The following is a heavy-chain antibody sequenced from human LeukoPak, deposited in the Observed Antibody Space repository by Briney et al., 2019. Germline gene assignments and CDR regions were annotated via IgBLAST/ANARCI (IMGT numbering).Heavy chain of an antibody. CDR3: AKTGGYFDWLSLDY. V-gene: IGHV3-30*18. CDR2: ISYDGSNK. Sequence: GSLRLSCAASGFTFSSYGMHWVRQAPGKGLEWVAVISYDGSNKYYADSVKGRFTISRDNSKNTLYLQMNSLRAEDTAVYYCAKTGGYFDWLSLDYWGQGTLVTVSS. CDR1: GFTFSSYG. J-gene: IGHJ4*02. D-gene: IGHD3-9*01.